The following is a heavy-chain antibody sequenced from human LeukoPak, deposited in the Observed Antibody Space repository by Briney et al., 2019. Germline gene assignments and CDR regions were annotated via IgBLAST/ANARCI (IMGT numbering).Heavy chain of an antibody. D-gene: IGHD1-26*01. CDR3: ARDRTHGSYYDY. CDR1: GYTFTGYY. Sequence: GASVKVSCKSSGYTFTGYYMHWVRQAPGQGLEWMGWINPNSGGTNYAQKFQGRVTMTRDTSISTAYMELSRLRSDDTAVYYCARDRTHGSYYDYWGQGTLVTVSS. J-gene: IGHJ4*02. V-gene: IGHV1-2*02. CDR2: INPNSGGT.